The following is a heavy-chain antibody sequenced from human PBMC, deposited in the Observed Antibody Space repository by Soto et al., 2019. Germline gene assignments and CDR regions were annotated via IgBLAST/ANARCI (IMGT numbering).Heavy chain of an antibody. V-gene: IGHV1-2*02. Sequence: RASVKVSCKXSGYTFTGYYIHWVRQAPGQGLEWMGWISPDSGGTNYSQKFQGRVTITRDTSASTAHMELTRLRSEDTAVYYCATDLPFGLWLARWGQGTQVTVSS. CDR3: ATDLPFGLWLAR. CDR2: ISPDSGGT. D-gene: IGHD6-19*01. CDR1: GYTFTGYY. J-gene: IGHJ4*02.